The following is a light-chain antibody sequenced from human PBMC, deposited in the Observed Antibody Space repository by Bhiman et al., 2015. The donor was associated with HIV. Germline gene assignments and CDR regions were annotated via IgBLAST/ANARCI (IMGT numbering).Light chain of an antibody. CDR2: DVS. J-gene: IGLJ3*02. Sequence: QSALTQPASVSGSPGQSITISCTGTSSDVGTYYVSWYQQHSGKAPKLMIYDVSKRPSGVSNRFSGSKSGDTASLTISGLQAEDEADYYCTSYTSSSTWVFGGGTKLTVL. CDR3: TSYTSSSTWV. CDR1: SSDVGTYY. V-gene: IGLV2-14*01.